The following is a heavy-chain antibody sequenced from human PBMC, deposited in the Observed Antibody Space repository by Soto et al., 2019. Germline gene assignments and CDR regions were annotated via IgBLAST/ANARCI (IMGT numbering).Heavy chain of an antibody. CDR3: ARVGGLAARTFDY. J-gene: IGHJ4*02. Sequence: SETLSLTCTVSGGSISDFYWSWIRQPPGKGLEWIGYIYYSGSTNYNPSLKSRVTISVDTSKNQFSLNLRSMSPADTAVYYCARVGGLAARTFDYWGPGTLVTVSS. CDR2: IYYSGST. CDR1: GGSISDFY. D-gene: IGHD6-6*01. V-gene: IGHV4-59*01.